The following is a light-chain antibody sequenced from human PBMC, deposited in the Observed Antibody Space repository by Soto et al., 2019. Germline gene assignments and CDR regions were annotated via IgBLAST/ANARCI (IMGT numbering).Light chain of an antibody. CDR2: GTS. CDR3: QQYNKWRT. Sequence: EIVLTQSQATLSLSPGERATLSCRASQGVSSSYLVWYQQRPGQAPRLLIYGTSTRATGIPARFSGSGSGTEFTLTIDSLQSEDFAVYYCQQYNKWRTFGQGTKV. V-gene: IGKV3-15*01. CDR1: QGVSSSY. J-gene: IGKJ1*01.